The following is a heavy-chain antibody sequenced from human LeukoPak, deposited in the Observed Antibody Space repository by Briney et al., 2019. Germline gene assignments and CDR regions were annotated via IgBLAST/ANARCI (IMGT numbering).Heavy chain of an antibody. D-gene: IGHD3-10*01. V-gene: IGHV3-74*01. CDR1: VFTSCTFL. Sequence: RRSLRPSSAASVFTSCTFLMNSVRQAPGKGLVWVSRINSDVRSTSSANSVKGRFTISRDNAKNTLYLQMNSLRAEDTAVYYCARVATMVRVPLDALDIWGQGRMVCV. CDR3: ARVATMVRVPLDALDI. CDR2: INSDVRST. J-gene: IGHJ3*02.